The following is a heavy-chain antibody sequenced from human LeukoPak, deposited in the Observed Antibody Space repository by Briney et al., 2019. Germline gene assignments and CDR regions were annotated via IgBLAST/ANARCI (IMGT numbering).Heavy chain of an antibody. CDR3: ASRIVVDSKGDAFDI. CDR2: FDPEDGET. J-gene: IGHJ3*02. V-gene: IGHV1-24*01. CDR1: GYTLTELS. Sequence: ASVKVSCKVSGYTLTELSMHWVRQAPGKGLEWMGGFDPEDGETIYAQKFQGRVTMTEDTSTDTAYMELSSLRAEDTAVYYCASRIVVDSKGDAFDIWGQGTMVTVSS. D-gene: IGHD3-22*01.